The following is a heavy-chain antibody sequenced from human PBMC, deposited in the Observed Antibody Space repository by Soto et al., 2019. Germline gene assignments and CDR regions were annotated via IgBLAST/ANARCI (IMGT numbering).Heavy chain of an antibody. V-gene: IGHV3-23*01. J-gene: IGHJ2*01. CDR3: AKFEGHPLEYWYLDF. D-gene: IGHD1-1*01. Sequence: EVQLLESGGGLVQPGGSLRLSCAASGFTFSAYAMGWVRQAPGKGLEWVSTIHGGGGATHYADSVKGRFTISRDDSKITLYAQMNSQRAEDTAVYYCAKFEGHPLEYWYLDFWGRGTLVTVSS. CDR2: IHGGGGAT. CDR1: GFTFSAYA.